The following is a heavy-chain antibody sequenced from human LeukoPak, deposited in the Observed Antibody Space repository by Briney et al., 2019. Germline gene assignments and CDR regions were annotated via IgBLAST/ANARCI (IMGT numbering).Heavy chain of an antibody. J-gene: IGHJ2*01. V-gene: IGHV3-21*01. CDR1: GFTFSSYS. Sequence: PGGSLRLSCAASGFTFSSYSMNWVRQAPGKGLEWVSSISSSSSYIYYADSVKGRFTISRDNAMNSLYLRMNSLRAEDTAVYYCARDALGIYCSGGSCSRYWYFDLWGRGTLVTVSS. D-gene: IGHD2-15*01. CDR3: ARDALGIYCSGGSCSRYWYFDL. CDR2: ISSSSSYI.